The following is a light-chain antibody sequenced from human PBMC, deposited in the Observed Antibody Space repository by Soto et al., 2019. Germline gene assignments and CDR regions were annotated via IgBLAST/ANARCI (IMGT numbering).Light chain of an antibody. J-gene: IGLJ2*01. CDR3: SSYADSVL. Sequence: QSVLTQPPSASGSPGQSVTISCTGTSSDVGGYNYVSWYQQYPGKAPKLMIYEVSKRPSGVPHRFSGSKSGNTASLTVSGLQAEDEADYYCSSYADSVLFGGGTKLTV. CDR1: SSDVGGYNY. CDR2: EVS. V-gene: IGLV2-8*01.